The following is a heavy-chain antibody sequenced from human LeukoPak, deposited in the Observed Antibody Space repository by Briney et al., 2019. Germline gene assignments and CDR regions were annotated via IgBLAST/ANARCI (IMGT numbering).Heavy chain of an antibody. CDR1: GYTFTGYY. D-gene: IGHD1-26*01. Sequence: ASVKVSCKASGYTFTGYYMHWVRQAPGQGLEWMGWINPNSGGTNYAQKFQGRVTMTRDTSISTAYMELSRLRSDDTAVYYCASSPIREQHPCDYWGQGTLVTVSS. CDR3: ASSPIREQHPCDY. V-gene: IGHV1-2*02. J-gene: IGHJ4*02. CDR2: INPNSGGT.